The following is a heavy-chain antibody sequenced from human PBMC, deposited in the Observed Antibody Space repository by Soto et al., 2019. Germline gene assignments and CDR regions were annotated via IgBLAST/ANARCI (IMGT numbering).Heavy chain of an antibody. CDR2: IYYSGST. CDR1: GGSISSYY. CDR3: ATSYGSFFDY. Sequence: QVQLQESGPGLVKPSETLSLTCTVSGGSISSYYWSWIRQPPGKGLEWIGYIYYSGSTNYTPSLNSRASISVATYKNKFSLKLSSVTAAETAVYYCATSYGSFFDYWGQGTLVTVSS. D-gene: IGHD5-18*01. J-gene: IGHJ4*02. V-gene: IGHV4-59*08.